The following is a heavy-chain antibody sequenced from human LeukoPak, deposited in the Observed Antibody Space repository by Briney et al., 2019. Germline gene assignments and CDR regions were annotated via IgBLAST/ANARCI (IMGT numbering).Heavy chain of an antibody. CDR1: GFTFSSYA. J-gene: IGHJ4*02. V-gene: IGHV3-23*01. CDR3: AKDLGGGHRGGYENY. CDR2: ISGSGGST. D-gene: IGHD2-15*01. Sequence: GGSLRLSCAASGFTFSSYAMSWVRQAPGKGLEWVSAISGSGGSTYYADSVKGRFTISRDNSKNTLYLQMNSLRAEDTAVYYCAKDLGGGHRGGYENYWGQGTLVTVSS.